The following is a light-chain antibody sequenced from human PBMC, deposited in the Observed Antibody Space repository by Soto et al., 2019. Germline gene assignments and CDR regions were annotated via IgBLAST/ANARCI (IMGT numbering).Light chain of an antibody. V-gene: IGKV1-39*01. J-gene: IGKJ1*01. CDR2: GAT. CDR1: HRISTS. Sequence: DIQMPQSPSSLSASVGDRITITCRASHRISTSLNWYQRKPGQAPKLLIHGATNLQSGAPSRFSGSGSGTDFALTITSLQPEDFATYYCLQTYSTPRTFGQGTRVEI. CDR3: LQTYSTPRT.